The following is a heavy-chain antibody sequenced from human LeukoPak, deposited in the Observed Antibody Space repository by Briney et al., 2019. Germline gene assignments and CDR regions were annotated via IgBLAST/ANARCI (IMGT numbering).Heavy chain of an antibody. CDR1: GFTFSSYE. D-gene: IGHD3-9*01. CDR3: ARDGMADILTGYPFGAFDI. CDR2: ISSSGSTI. Sequence: GGSLRLSCAASGFTFSSYEMNWVRQAPGKGLEWVSYISSSGSTIYYADSVKGRFTISRDNAKNSLYLQMNSLRAEDTAVYYRARDGMADILTGYPFGAFDIWGQGTMVTVSS. V-gene: IGHV3-48*03. J-gene: IGHJ3*02.